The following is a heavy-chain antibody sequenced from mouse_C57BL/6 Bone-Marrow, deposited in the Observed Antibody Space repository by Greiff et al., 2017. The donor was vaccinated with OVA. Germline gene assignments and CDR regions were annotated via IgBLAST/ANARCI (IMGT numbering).Heavy chain of an antibody. V-gene: IGHV5-16*01. Sequence: EVKLVESEGGLVQPGSSMKLSCTASGFTFSDYYMAWVRQVPEKGLEWVANINYDGSSTYYLDSLKSRFILSRDNATNILYLQMSSLKSEDTATYYCARGFTVGMDYWGQGTSVTVSS. CDR1: GFTFSDYY. J-gene: IGHJ4*01. CDR2: INYDGSST. D-gene: IGHD1-1*01. CDR3: ARGFTVGMDY.